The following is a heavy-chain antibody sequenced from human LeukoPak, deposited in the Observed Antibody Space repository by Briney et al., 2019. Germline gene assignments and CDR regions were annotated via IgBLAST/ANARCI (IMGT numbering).Heavy chain of an antibody. Sequence: ETLSLTCAVYDGSFNDYYWSWIRQPPGKGLEWIGEINHSGSTNYNPSLKSRVTISVDTSKNQFSLKLSSVTAADTAVYYCASAPYGSGSYWGAFDIWGQGTMVTVSS. CDR1: DGSFNDYY. D-gene: IGHD3-10*01. V-gene: IGHV4-34*01. CDR3: ASAPYGSGSYWGAFDI. J-gene: IGHJ3*02. CDR2: INHSGST.